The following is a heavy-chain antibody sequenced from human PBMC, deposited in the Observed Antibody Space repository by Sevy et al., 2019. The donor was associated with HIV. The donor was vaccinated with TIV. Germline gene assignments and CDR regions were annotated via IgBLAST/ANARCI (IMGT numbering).Heavy chain of an antibody. J-gene: IGHJ6*02. D-gene: IGHD6-13*01. CDR2: INPNSGGT. CDR1: GYTFTGYY. Sequence: ASVKVSCKASGYTFTGYYMRWVRQAPGQGLEWMGRINPNSGGTNYAQKFQGRVTMTRDTSISTAYMELSRLGSDDTAVYYCARDLRIAAAGTKYYYGMDVWGQGTTVTVSS. V-gene: IGHV1-2*06. CDR3: ARDLRIAAAGTKYYYGMDV.